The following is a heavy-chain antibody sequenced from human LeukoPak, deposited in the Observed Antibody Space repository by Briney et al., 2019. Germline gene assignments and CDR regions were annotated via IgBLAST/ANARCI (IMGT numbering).Heavy chain of an antibody. CDR2: ISHTAGTI. CDR1: GFTFSDYY. V-gene: IGHV3-11*04. D-gene: IGHD2-2*02. J-gene: IGHJ4*02. CDR3: ARAGDIVVVPAAIERDY. Sequence: GGSLRLSCAASGFTFSDYYMSWIRQAPGKGLECVAYISHTAGTIYYADSVKGRFTVSRDNSKNTLYLQMNSLRAEDTAVYYCARAGDIVVVPAAIERDYWGQGTLVTVSS.